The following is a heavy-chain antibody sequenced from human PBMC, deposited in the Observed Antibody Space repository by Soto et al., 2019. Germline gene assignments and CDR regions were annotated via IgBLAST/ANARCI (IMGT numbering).Heavy chain of an antibody. Sequence: ASVKVSCKASGYTFPSYYMHWVRQAPGQGLEWMGIINPSGGSTGYAQKFQGRFTVTRDTSTSTVYMELSSLKSEDTAVYYCARGRNYYDCSGHSFDYWGQGTLVTVSS. V-gene: IGHV1-46*01. CDR3: ARGRNYYDCSGHSFDY. CDR2: INPSGGST. D-gene: IGHD3-22*01. J-gene: IGHJ4*02. CDR1: GYTFPSYY.